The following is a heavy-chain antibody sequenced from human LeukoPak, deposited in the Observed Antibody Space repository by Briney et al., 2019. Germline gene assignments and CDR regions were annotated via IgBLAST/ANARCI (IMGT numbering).Heavy chain of an antibody. V-gene: IGHV4-38-2*01. CDR1: GYSISSGYY. CDR3: ARTYYYGSGSYYDSRDGFDI. Sequence: SETLSLTCAVSGYSISSGYYWGWIRQPPGKGLEWIGTIYQSGSTYYNPSLKSRVTISIDTSKNQFSLKLNSVTAADTAVYYCARTYYYGSGSYYDSRDGFDIWGQGTMVTVSS. J-gene: IGHJ3*02. CDR2: IYQSGST. D-gene: IGHD3-10*01.